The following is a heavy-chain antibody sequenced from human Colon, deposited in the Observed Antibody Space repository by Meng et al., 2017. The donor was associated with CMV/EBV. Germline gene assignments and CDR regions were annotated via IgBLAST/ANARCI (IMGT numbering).Heavy chain of an antibody. CDR3: AAEYQFLNAPYYEY. Sequence: GGSLRLSCSASGRNFIRYGVHWVRQAPGKGLEWVATVSHDGDKTYYADSVRGRFAILRDSPKNTVDLQLNSLTTDDTGVYYCAAEYQFLNAPYYEYWGQGTLVTVSS. D-gene: IGHD2-2*01. CDR2: VSHDGDKT. V-gene: IGHV3-30*01. CDR1: GRNFIRYG. J-gene: IGHJ4*02.